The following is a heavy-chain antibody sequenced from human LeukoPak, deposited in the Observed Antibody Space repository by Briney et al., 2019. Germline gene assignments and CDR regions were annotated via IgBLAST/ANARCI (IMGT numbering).Heavy chain of an antibody. J-gene: IGHJ4*02. Sequence: EESLRISCKGSGYSFTSYWISWVRQMPGKGLEWMGRIDPSDSYSNYSPSFQGHVAISADKSISTAYLQWSSLKASDTAMYYCARYDISAYRDDYWGQGTLVTVYS. CDR3: ARYDISAYRDDY. CDR1: GYSFTSYW. V-gene: IGHV5-10-1*01. D-gene: IGHD3-22*01. CDR2: IDPSDSYS.